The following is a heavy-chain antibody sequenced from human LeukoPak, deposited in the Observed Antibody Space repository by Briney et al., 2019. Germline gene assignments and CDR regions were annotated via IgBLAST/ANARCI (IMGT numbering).Heavy chain of an antibody. D-gene: IGHD3-10*01. J-gene: IGHJ4*02. V-gene: IGHV3-23*01. CDR3: AKDRVFRGAFFDY. CDR1: GFTFSNYA. CDR2: ISGSDGRT. Sequence: GGSLRLSCAASGFTFSNYAMNWVRQAPGKGLEWVSAISGSDGRTYYADSVKGRFTITRDNTKNTLYLQMNSLRAEDTAVFYCAKDRVFRGAFFDYWGQGTLVTVSS.